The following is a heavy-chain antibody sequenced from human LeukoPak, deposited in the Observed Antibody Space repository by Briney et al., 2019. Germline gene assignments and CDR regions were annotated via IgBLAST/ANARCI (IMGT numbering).Heavy chain of an antibody. J-gene: IGHJ4*02. CDR1: GFTFSSYA. CDR3: AKGYSYGPDYFDY. CDR2: ISGSGGST. V-gene: IGHV3-23*01. Sequence: GGSLRLSCAASGFTFSSYAMSWVRQAPGKGLEWVSAISGSGGSTYYADSVKGRFAISRDNSKNTVYLQMNSLRAEDTAVYYCAKGYSYGPDYFDYWGQGTLVTVSS. D-gene: IGHD5-18*01.